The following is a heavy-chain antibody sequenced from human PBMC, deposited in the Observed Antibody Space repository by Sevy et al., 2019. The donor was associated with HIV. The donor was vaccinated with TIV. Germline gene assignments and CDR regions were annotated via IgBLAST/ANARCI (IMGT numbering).Heavy chain of an antibody. J-gene: IGHJ4*02. CDR1: GFTFSSYW. CDR3: ARALYNWNPPYFDY. V-gene: IGHV3-7*03. D-gene: IGHD1-20*01. CDR2: IKQDGSEK. Sequence: GGSLRLSCAASGFTFSSYWMSWVRQAPGKGLGWVANIKQDGSEKYYVDSVKGRFTISRDNAKNSLYLQMNSLRAEDTAVYYCARALYNWNPPYFDYWGQGTLVTVSS.